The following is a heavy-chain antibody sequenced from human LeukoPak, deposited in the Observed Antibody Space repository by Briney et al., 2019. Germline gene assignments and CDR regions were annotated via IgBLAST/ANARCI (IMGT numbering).Heavy chain of an antibody. Sequence: GGSLRLSCAASGFTFSSYSMNWVRQAPGKGLEWVSSISSSSSYIYYADSVKGRFTISRDNAKNSLYLQMNSLRAEDTAVYYCARGDCSGGSCYRQYYYYYYMDVWGKGTTVTVSS. V-gene: IGHV3-21*01. J-gene: IGHJ6*03. CDR1: GFTFSSYS. D-gene: IGHD2-15*01. CDR3: ARGDCSGGSCYRQYYYYYYMDV. CDR2: ISSSSSYI.